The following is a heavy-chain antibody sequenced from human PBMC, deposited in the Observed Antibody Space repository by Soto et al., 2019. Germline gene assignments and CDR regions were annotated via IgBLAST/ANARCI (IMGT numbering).Heavy chain of an antibody. CDR3: ARDRKPSRYGGLDF. CDR1: GFTFSDHY. D-gene: IGHD2-2*01. Sequence: QVQLVQSGGGLVKPGGSLTLSCAASGFTFSDHYMSWLRKAPGKGLEWISYISDTTTTIYYADSVKGRFTISRDNAKKSLYLQMNSLRAEDTAVYYCARDRKPSRYGGLDFWGQGAQVTVSS. V-gene: IGHV3-11*01. J-gene: IGHJ4*02. CDR2: ISDTTTTI.